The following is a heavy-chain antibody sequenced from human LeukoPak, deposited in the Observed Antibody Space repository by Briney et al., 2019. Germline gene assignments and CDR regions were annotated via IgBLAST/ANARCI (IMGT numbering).Heavy chain of an antibody. CDR2: IYYSGST. CDR3: ARYIVSYPHDAFDI. D-gene: IGHD1-26*01. J-gene: IGHJ3*02. V-gene: IGHV4-59*01. CDR1: GGSISSYY. Sequence: PSETLSLTCTVSGGSISSYYWSWIRQPPGKGLEWIGYIYYSGSTSYNPSLKSRVTISVDTSKKQFPLKLSSVTAADTAFYYCARYIVSYPHDAFDIWGQGTMVTVSS.